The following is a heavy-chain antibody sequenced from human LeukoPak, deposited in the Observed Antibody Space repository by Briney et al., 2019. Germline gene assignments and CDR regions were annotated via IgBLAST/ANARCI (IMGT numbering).Heavy chain of an antibody. CDR1: GGSFSGYY. CDR3: ARGYGIAARPVDY. D-gene: IGHD6-6*01. J-gene: IGHJ4*02. Sequence: SETLSLTCAVYGGSFSGYYWSWIRQPPGKGLEWIGEINHSGSTNYNPSLKSRVTISVDTSRNQFSLKLGSVTAADTAVYYCARGYGIAARPVDYWGQGTLVTVSS. CDR2: INHSGST. V-gene: IGHV4-34*01.